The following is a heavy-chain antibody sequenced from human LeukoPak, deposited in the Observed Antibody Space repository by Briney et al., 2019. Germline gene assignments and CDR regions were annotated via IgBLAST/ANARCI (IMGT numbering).Heavy chain of an antibody. D-gene: IGHD6-13*01. CDR1: GFTVSSNF. V-gene: IGHV3-23*01. J-gene: IGHJ4*02. Sequence: GGSLRLSCAAPGFTVSSNFMSWVRQAPGKGLEWVSAISGSGSKTFYADSVKDRFSISRDNSKNTLYLQMNSLRAEDTAVYYCAKDEVATGIIEYYFDYWGQGTLVTVSS. CDR2: ISGSGSKT. CDR3: AKDEVATGIIEYYFDY.